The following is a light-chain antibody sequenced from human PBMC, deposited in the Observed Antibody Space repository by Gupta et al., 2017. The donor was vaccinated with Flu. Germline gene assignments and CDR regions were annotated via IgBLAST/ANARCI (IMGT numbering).Light chain of an antibody. Sequence: DIQMTQSPSSLSASVGHRVTITCQASQDISSYLNWYQQKPGKAPKLLIYDVSNLGTGVPSRFSGSGYGTDFTFTISSLQPDDVATYYCQHDNFLPFTFGQGTNLDIK. CDR3: QHDNFLPFT. CDR1: QDISSY. V-gene: IGKV1-33*01. CDR2: DVS. J-gene: IGKJ2*01.